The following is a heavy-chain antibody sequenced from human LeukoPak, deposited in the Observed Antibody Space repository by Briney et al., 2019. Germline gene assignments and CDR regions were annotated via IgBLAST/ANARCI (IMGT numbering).Heavy chain of an antibody. J-gene: IGHJ4*02. CDR1: GFTFSDYS. V-gene: IGHV3-15*01. D-gene: IGHD3-3*01. CDR2: IKSKTDGGTT. Sequence: GGSLRLSCAASGFTFSDYSMNWFRQAPGKGLEWVGRIKSKTDGGTTDYAAPVKGRFTISRDDSKNTLYLQMNSLKAEDTAVYYCTPYYGDYWGQGTLVTVSS. CDR3: TPYYGDY.